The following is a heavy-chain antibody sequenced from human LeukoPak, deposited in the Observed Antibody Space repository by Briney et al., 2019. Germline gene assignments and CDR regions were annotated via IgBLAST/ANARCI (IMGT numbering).Heavy chain of an antibody. Sequence: PSETLSLTCTVSGGSIGFYFWSWIRQSAGKGLEWIGRIYTSGSTNYNPSLKSRVTMSVDTSKNQFSLKLSSVTAADTAVYYCERVSGTFGVLDYWGQGTLVTVSS. CDR2: IYTSGST. CDR3: ERVSGTFGVLDY. D-gene: IGHD3-16*01. CDR1: GGSIGFYF. V-gene: IGHV4-4*07. J-gene: IGHJ4*02.